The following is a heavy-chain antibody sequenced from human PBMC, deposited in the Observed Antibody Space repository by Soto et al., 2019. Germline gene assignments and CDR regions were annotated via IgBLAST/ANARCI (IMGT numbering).Heavy chain of an antibody. D-gene: IGHD6-19*01. J-gene: IGHJ2*01. CDR3: AQTLGSAVAGPGRFDL. CDR1: GGTFSRNA. Sequence: QVQLVQSGAEVKKPGSSVKVSCKASGGTFSRNAISWVRQAPGQGLEWMGGITPMFGSPNYAQKFQGRVTISADESTSKVHRELRRLRSEDTAVYYCAQTLGSAVAGPGRFDLWGRGTLVIVSS. CDR2: ITPMFGSP. V-gene: IGHV1-69*12.